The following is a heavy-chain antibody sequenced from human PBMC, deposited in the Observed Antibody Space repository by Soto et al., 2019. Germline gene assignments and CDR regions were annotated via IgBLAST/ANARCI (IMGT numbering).Heavy chain of an antibody. CDR1: GFTFSRYN. Sequence: EVQLVESGGGLAQPGGSLRLSCAGSGFTFSRYNMNWVRQTPGKGLEWIAHISPGSSSIYYTDSVEGRFTISRDNAKNPLFLQMNSLRDEDTAVYYCARGDNSDYYYFLDYWGQGTLVTVSS. D-gene: IGHD3-22*01. CDR2: ISPGSSSI. CDR3: ARGDNSDYYYFLDY. J-gene: IGHJ4*02. V-gene: IGHV3-48*02.